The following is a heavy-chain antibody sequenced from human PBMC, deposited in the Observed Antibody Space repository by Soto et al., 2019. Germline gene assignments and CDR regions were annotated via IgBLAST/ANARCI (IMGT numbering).Heavy chain of an antibody. Sequence: GTLGLSSAASGFAFSTYSMSWVRQAPGKGLEWVSSISGSGNYTHYADFLRGRFTISRDNAKTSLFLQMDSLRAEDTAVYYCAREGINNYNEFYFDSWGQGTVVTVSS. D-gene: IGHD4-4*01. CDR1: GFAFSTYS. J-gene: IGHJ4*02. CDR2: ISGSGNYT. V-gene: IGHV3-21*06. CDR3: AREGINNYNEFYFDS.